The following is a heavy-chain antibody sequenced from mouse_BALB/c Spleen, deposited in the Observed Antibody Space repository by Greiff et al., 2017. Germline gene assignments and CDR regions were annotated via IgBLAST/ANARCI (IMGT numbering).Heavy chain of an antibody. CDR3: AREGIYRYDAMDY. CDR1: GFTFSSFG. Sequence: EVQRVESGGGLVQPGGSRKLSCAASGFTFSSFGMHWVRQAPEKGLEWVAYISSGSSTIYYADTVKGRFTISRDNPKNTLFLQMTSLRSEDTAMYYCAREGIYRYDAMDYWGQGTSVTVSS. CDR2: ISSGSSTI. D-gene: IGHD2-14*01. J-gene: IGHJ4*01. V-gene: IGHV5-17*02.